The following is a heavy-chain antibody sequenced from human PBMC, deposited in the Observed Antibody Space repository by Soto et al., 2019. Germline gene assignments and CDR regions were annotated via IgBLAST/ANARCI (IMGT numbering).Heavy chain of an antibody. CDR2: IIPIFGTA. CDR1: GGTFSSYA. J-gene: IGHJ4*02. V-gene: IGHV1-69*01. D-gene: IGHD3-22*01. CDR3: ARRRLYYYDSSGHLPYYFDY. Sequence: QVQLVQSGAEVKKPGSSVKVSCKASGGTFSSYAINWVRQAPGQGLEWMGGIIPIFGTANYAQKFQGRVTITADESTSTAYMGLSSLRSEDTAVYYCARRRLYYYDSSGHLPYYFDYWGQGTLVTVSS.